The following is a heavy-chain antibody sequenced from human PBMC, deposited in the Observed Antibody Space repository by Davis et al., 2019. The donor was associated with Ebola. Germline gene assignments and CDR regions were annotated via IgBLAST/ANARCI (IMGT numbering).Heavy chain of an antibody. V-gene: IGHV3-30*18. D-gene: IGHD1-26*01. CDR2: ISFDGRNK. CDR1: GFTFSHYG. J-gene: IGHJ3*02. CDR3: AKDTSNIWFDI. Sequence: PSGFTFSHYGIHWARQAPGQVLEWVAFISFDGRNKYYADSVRGRFTISRDNSKNTLYLQMNSLRVEDTAIYYCAKDTSNIWFDIWGQGTNVTVSS.